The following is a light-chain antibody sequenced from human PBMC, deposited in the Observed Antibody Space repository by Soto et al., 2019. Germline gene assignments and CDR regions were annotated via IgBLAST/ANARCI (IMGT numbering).Light chain of an antibody. V-gene: IGLV1-47*01. Sequence: QSVLTQPPSGSGTPGQRGTISCSGSSSNIGSNYVYWYQQLPGTAPKLLIYRNNQRPSGVPDRFSGSKSGTSASLAISGLRSEDEADYYCAAWDDSPSYVFGTGTKVTVL. CDR3: AAWDDSPSYV. CDR2: RNN. J-gene: IGLJ1*01. CDR1: SSNIGSNY.